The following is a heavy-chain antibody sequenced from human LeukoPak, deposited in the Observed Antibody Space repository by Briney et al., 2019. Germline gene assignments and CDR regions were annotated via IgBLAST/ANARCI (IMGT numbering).Heavy chain of an antibody. CDR2: INHSGST. J-gene: IGHJ4*02. CDR1: GGSFSGYY. D-gene: IGHD3-3*01. Sequence: PSETLSLTCAVYGGSFSGYYWSWIRQPPGKGLEWIGEINHSGSTNYNPSLKSRATISVDTSKNQFSLKLSSVTAADTAVYYCARGLRFLEWLSTIDYWGQGTLVTVSS. V-gene: IGHV4-34*01. CDR3: ARGLRFLEWLSTIDY.